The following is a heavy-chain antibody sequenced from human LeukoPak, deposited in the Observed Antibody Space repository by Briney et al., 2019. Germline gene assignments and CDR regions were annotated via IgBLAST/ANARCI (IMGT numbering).Heavy chain of an antibody. Sequence: GASVKVSCKASGYTFTGYYMHWVRQAPGQGLEWMGWINPNSGGTNYAQKFQGRVTMTRDTSISTAYMELSRLRSDDTAVYYCARASRYCSSTSCYLFDYWGQGTLVTVSS. V-gene: IGHV1-2*02. D-gene: IGHD2-2*01. J-gene: IGHJ4*02. CDR3: ARASRYCSSTSCYLFDY. CDR1: GYTFTGYY. CDR2: INPNSGGT.